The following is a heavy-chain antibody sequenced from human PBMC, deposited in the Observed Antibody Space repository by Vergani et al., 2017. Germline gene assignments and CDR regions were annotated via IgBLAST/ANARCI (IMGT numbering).Heavy chain of an antibody. V-gene: IGHV4-4*07. Sequence: QVQLQESGPGLVKPSETLSLTCTVSGGSISSYYWSWIRQPAGKGLEWIGRIYTSGSTNYNPSLKSRVTMSVDTSKNQFSLKLSSVTAADTAVYYCARADYDFWSGYLSYFDYWGQGTLVTVSS. CDR1: GGSISSYY. D-gene: IGHD3-3*01. J-gene: IGHJ4*02. CDR3: ARADYDFWSGYLSYFDY. CDR2: IYTSGST.